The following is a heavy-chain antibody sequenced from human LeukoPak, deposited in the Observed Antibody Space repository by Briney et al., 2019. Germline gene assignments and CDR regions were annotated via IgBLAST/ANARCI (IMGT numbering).Heavy chain of an antibody. J-gene: IGHJ4*02. CDR3: ARATYYYDSSGYHDPGHFDY. V-gene: IGHV4-59*01. CDR2: IYYSGST. D-gene: IGHD3-22*01. CDR1: GGSISSYY. Sequence: SETLSLTCTVSGGSISSYYWSWIRQPPGKGLEWIGYIYYSGSTNYNPSLKSRVTISVDTSKNQFSLKLSSVTAADTAVYYCARATYYYDSSGYHDPGHFDYWGQGTLVTVSS.